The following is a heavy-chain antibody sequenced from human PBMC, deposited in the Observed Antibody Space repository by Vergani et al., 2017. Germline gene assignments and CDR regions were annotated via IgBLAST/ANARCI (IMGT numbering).Heavy chain of an antibody. V-gene: IGHV4-61*02. Sequence: QVQLQESGPGLVKPSQTLSLTCTVSGGSISSGGYYWSWIRQPAGKGLEWIGTSGSTNYNASLKSRVTISVDTSKNQFSLKLSSVTAADTAVYYCARTPGIAAAVWFDPWGQGTLVTVSS. CDR2: TSGST. D-gene: IGHD6-13*01. J-gene: IGHJ5*02. CDR1: GGSISSGGYY. CDR3: ARTPGIAAAVWFDP.